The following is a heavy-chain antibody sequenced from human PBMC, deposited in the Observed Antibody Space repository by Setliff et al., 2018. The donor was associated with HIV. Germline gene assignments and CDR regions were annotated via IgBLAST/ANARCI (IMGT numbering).Heavy chain of an antibody. CDR3: ARGSYYDFWSGFFHRVTGRRNWFDS. Sequence: ASVKVSCKTSGYTFSSYDINWVRQAPGQGLVWMGWMSPNSGNTAYAQRFQGRITMTRDSSTSTVYMELTTLRSDDTAVYYCARGSYYDFWSGFFHRVTGRRNWFDSWGQGTLVTVSS. J-gene: IGHJ5*01. CDR2: MSPNSGNT. V-gene: IGHV1-8*02. D-gene: IGHD3-3*01. CDR1: GYTFSSYD.